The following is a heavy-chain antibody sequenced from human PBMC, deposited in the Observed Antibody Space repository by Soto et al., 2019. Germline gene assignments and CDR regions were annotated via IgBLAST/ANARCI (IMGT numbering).Heavy chain of an antibody. D-gene: IGHD1-1*01. Sequence: GGSLRLSCAASGFTFSSYAMSWVRQAPGKGLEWVSAISGSGGSTYYADSVKGRFTISRDNSKNTLYLQMNSLRAEDTAVYYCAKVVRDVLATGTLYCGMDVRGPGPTRTLSS. CDR2: ISGSGGST. J-gene: IGHJ6*02. CDR3: AKVVRDVLATGTLYCGMDV. CDR1: GFTFSSYA. V-gene: IGHV3-23*01.